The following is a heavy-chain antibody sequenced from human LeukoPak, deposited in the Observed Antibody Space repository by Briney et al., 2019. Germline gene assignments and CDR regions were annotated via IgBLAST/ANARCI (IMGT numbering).Heavy chain of an antibody. CDR3: ASTYYDFWSGWED. Sequence: SSQTLSLTCTVSGGSISSGGYCWSWIRQHPGKGLEWIGYIYYSGSTYYNPSLKSRVTISVDTSKNQFSLKLSSVTAADTAVYYCASTYYDFWSGWEDWGQGTLVTVSS. V-gene: IGHV4-31*03. D-gene: IGHD3-3*01. J-gene: IGHJ4*02. CDR2: IYYSGST. CDR1: GGSISSGGYC.